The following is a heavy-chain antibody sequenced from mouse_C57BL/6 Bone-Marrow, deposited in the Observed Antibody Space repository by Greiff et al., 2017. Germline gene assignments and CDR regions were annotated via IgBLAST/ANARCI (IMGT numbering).Heavy chain of an antibody. V-gene: IGHV2-2*01. CDR2: IWSGGST. Sequence: VKLQESGPGLVQPSQSLSITCTVSGFSLTSYGVHWVRQSPGKGLEWLGVIWSGGSTDYNAAFISRLSISKDNSKSQVFFNMNSLQADDTAIYYCARKWLRRRRPYYYAMDYWGQGTSVTVSS. J-gene: IGHJ4*01. CDR1: GFSLTSYG. D-gene: IGHD2-2*01. CDR3: ARKWLRRRRPYYYAMDY.